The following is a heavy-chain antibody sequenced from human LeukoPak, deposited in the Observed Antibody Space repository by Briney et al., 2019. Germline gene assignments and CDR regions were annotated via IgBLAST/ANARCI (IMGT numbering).Heavy chain of an antibody. CDR2: ISSSSSYI. Sequence: GGSLRLSCAASGFTFSSYSMNWVRQAPGKGLEWVSSISSSSSYIYYVDSVKGRFTISRDNAKNSLYLQMNSLRAEDTAVYYCARDSSGYYSTHWGQGTLVTVSS. CDR3: ARDSSGYYSTH. CDR1: GFTFSSYS. V-gene: IGHV3-21*01. D-gene: IGHD3-22*01. J-gene: IGHJ4*02.